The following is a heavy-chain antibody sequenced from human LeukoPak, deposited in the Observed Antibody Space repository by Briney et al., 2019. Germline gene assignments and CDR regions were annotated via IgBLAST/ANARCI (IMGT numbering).Heavy chain of an antibody. D-gene: IGHD3-3*01. V-gene: IGHV1-2*06. CDR2: INPNSGGT. CDR3: ARGPYYDFWSGYYFDY. J-gene: IGHJ4*02. Sequence: GASVKVSCKASGYTFTDYYMHWVRQAPGQGLEWMGRINPNSGGTNYAQKFQGRVTMTRDTSISTAYMELSRLRSDDTAVYYCARGPYYDFWSGYYFDYWGQRTLVTVSS. CDR1: GYTFTDYY.